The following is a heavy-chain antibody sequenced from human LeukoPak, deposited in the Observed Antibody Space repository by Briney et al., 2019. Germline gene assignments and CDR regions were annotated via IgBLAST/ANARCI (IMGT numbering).Heavy chain of an antibody. Sequence: GGSLRLSCAASGFTVSSNYMSWVRQAPGKGLEWVSVIYSGGSTYYADSVKGRFTISRDNSKNTLYLQMNSLRAEDTAVYYCARHSLWFGELLPSPFDYWGQGTLVTVSS. D-gene: IGHD3-10*01. CDR3: ARHSLWFGELLPSPFDY. CDR1: GFTVSSNY. CDR2: IYSGGST. J-gene: IGHJ4*02. V-gene: IGHV3-53*01.